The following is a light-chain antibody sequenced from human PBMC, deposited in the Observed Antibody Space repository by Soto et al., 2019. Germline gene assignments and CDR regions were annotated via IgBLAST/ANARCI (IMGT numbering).Light chain of an antibody. CDR3: AAWDEDLRSVV. Sequence: QSVLPQPPSASGTPGQRVTISCSGGRSNIGSNYAFWYQQFPGTTPKLFIFRNTQRPSGVPDRCSGSKSGTSAALTISGLRSEDDATYYWAAWDEDLRSVVFGGGTKVTVL. V-gene: IGLV1-47*01. CDR1: RSNIGSNY. J-gene: IGLJ2*01. CDR2: RNT.